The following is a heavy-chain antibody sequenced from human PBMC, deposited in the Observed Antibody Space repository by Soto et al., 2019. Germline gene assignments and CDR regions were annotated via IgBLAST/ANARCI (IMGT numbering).Heavy chain of an antibody. D-gene: IGHD2-21*02. Sequence: ASETLSVTCAVYGGSFSGYYWSWIRQPPGKGLEWIGEINHSGSTNYNPSLKSRVTISVDTSKNQFSLKLSSVTAADTAVYYCSRTALGWFAPCGQGTLVIVSS. V-gene: IGHV4-34*01. CDR2: INHSGST. CDR3: SRTALGWFAP. J-gene: IGHJ5*02. CDR1: GGSFSGYY.